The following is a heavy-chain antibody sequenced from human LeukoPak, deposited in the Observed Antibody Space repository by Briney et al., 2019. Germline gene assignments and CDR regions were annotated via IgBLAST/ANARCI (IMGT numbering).Heavy chain of an antibody. Sequence: PGGSLRLSCAASGFTFSSYAMSWVRQAPGKGLEWVSSISSSTTFIDYADSVEGRFTISRDNAKDSLYLQMNSLRAEDTAVYYCARGEPGFGGLPTVLDNWGQGALVTVSS. D-gene: IGHD4-23*01. J-gene: IGHJ4*02. V-gene: IGHV3-21*01. CDR2: ISSSTTFI. CDR3: ARGEPGFGGLPTVLDN. CDR1: GFTFSSYA.